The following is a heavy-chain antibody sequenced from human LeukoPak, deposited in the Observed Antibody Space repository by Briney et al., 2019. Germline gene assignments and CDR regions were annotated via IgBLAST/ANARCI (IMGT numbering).Heavy chain of an antibody. Sequence: SETLSLTCTVSGGSISSSSHHWSWVRQPPGKGLEWIGSIYYSGNTYYNPSLKSRVTISVDTSKNQFSLKLTSVTAADRAVYYCTREYSSSSDYWGQGTLVTVSS. J-gene: IGHJ4*02. V-gene: IGHV4-39*02. CDR1: GGSISSSSHH. CDR3: TREYSSSSDY. CDR2: IYYSGNT. D-gene: IGHD6-6*01.